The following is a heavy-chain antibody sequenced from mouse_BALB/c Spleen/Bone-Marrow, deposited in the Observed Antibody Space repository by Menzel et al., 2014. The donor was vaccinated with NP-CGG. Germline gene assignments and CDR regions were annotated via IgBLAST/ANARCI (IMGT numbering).Heavy chain of an antibody. CDR1: GYTFTRYE. D-gene: IGHD2-14*01. J-gene: IGHJ2*01. CDR2: IFPGDERT. Sequence: VQLQQSGAELVKPGPSVQLSCKASGYTFTRYEINWVWQRPEQGLQWIGLIFPGDERTKYNEKFKGKATLTSDKFSTTAYMQLSRLTSEDSAVYFCARSGYDLYCDYWCQGTTLTVSS. CDR3: ARSGYDLYCDY. V-gene: IGHV1-85*01.